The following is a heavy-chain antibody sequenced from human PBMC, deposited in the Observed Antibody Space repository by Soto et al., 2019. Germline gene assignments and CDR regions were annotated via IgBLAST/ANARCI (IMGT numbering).Heavy chain of an antibody. D-gene: IGHD3-22*01. Sequence: GESLKISCKGSGYSFTSYWIGWVRQMPGKGLEWMGIIYPGDSDTRYSPSFQGQVTISADKSISTAYLQWSSLKASDTAMYYCARGPYYYDSSGFNWFDPWGQGTLVTVSS. J-gene: IGHJ5*02. CDR2: IYPGDSDT. V-gene: IGHV5-51*01. CDR3: ARGPYYYDSSGFNWFDP. CDR1: GYSFTSYW.